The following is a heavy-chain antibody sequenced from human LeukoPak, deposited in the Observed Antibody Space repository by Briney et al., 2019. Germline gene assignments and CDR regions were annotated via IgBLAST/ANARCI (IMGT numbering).Heavy chain of an antibody. CDR3: ASGTMIVVVTPLDI. Sequence: PSETLSLTCTVSGGSIHSRSYYWGWIRQPPGKGLEWIGNIYYSGSTYYNPSLKSRVTISVDTSKNQFSLKLSSLTAADTAVYYCASGTMIVVVTPLDIWGQGTMVTVSS. D-gene: IGHD3-22*01. V-gene: IGHV4-39*07. J-gene: IGHJ3*02. CDR1: GGSIHSRSYY. CDR2: IYYSGST.